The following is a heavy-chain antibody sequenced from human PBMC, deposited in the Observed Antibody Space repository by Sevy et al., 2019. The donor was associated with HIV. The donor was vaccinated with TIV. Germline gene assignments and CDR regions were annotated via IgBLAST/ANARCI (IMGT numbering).Heavy chain of an antibody. V-gene: IGHV3-21*01. CDR1: GFTFSSYS. CDR3: ARDGGRSSTSCLLYFDY. CDR2: ISSISSYI. D-gene: IGHD2-2*01. Sequence: GGSLRLSCAASGFTFSSYSMNWVRQAPGKGLECVSSISSISSYIYYADSVKGRFTISRDNAKNSLYLQMNSLRAEDTAMYYSARDGGRSSTSCLLYFDYWGQGTLVTVSS. J-gene: IGHJ4*02.